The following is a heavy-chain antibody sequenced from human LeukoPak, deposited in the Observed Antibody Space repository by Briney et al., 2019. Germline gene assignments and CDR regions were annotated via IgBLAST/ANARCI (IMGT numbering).Heavy chain of an antibody. J-gene: IGHJ4*02. CDR3: ARVPFWSDYYFDY. D-gene: IGHD3-3*01. V-gene: IGHV3-23*01. CDR2: ISGSGGST. CDR1: GFTFSGYA. Sequence: GGSLRLSCAASGFTFSGYAMSWVRQAPGKGLEWVSVISGSGGSTYYADSVKGRFTISRDNSKNTLYLQMNSLGAEDTAVYYCARVPFWSDYYFDYWGQGTLVTVSS.